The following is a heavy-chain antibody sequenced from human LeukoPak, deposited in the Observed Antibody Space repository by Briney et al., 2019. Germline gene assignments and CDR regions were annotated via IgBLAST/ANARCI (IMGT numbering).Heavy chain of an antibody. CDR1: GYTFTGYY. V-gene: IGHV1-2*02. CDR3: AKFGYQLPLPYYYYYYYMDV. Sequence: GASVKVSCKASGYTFTGYYMHWVRQAPGQGLEWMGWINPNSGGTNYAQKFQGRVTMTRDTSISTAYMVLNSLRAEDTAVYYCAKFGYQLPLPYYYYYYYMDVWGKGTTVTISS. CDR2: INPNSGGT. D-gene: IGHD2-2*01. J-gene: IGHJ6*03.